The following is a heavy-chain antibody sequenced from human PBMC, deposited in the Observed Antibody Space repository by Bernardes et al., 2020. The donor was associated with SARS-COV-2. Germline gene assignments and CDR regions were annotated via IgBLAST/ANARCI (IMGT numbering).Heavy chain of an antibody. CDR3: ARDRTVDWNDSPLGY. CDR2: VSPYNGYT. V-gene: IGHV1-18*01. D-gene: IGHD1-1*01. CDR1: GYAFTSYG. Sequence: ASVKVSCKASGYAFTSYGFSWVRQAPGQGLEWMGWVSPYNGYTEYAQNLQGRVTMTTDTSTTTAYMELRSLTSDDTAVYYCARDRTVDWNDSPLGYWGQGTLLIVSS. J-gene: IGHJ4*02.